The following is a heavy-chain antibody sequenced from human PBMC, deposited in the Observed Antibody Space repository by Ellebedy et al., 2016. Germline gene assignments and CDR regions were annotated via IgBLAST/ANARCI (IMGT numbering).Heavy chain of an antibody. J-gene: IGHJ3*02. V-gene: IGHV3-7*01. Sequence: GGSLRLXXAASGFYFTYYWMSWVRQAPGKGLEWVATIKEDGSEKYYVDSVKGRFTISRDNAKNSVYLQMSNLGAEDTALYFCARAGGSATFDIWGQGTMVTVSS. D-gene: IGHD1-26*01. CDR2: IKEDGSEK. CDR1: GFYFTYYW. CDR3: ARAGGSATFDI.